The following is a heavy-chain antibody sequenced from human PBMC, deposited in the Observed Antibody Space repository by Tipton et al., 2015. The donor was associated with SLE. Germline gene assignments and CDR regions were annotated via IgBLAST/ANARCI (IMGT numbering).Heavy chain of an antibody. D-gene: IGHD1-1*01. CDR2: IYYSGRN. Sequence: GLVKPSDTLSLTCAVSGYSISTSDSNWWGWIRQPPGKGLEWIGYIYYSGRNNYNPSLKTRVTMSVDTSKSQFSLKLTSVTAADTAVYYCARTTEYFDPWGQGTLVTVSS. V-gene: IGHV4-28*01. CDR3: ARTTEYFDP. J-gene: IGHJ5*02. CDR1: GYSISTSDSNW.